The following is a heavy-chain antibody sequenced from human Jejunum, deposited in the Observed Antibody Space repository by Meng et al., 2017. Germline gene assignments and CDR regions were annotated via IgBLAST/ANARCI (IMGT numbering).Heavy chain of an antibody. Sequence: GESLKTPCASSGFNFSDYQMSWIRQVPGQGLEGGSCIGYGGSLIYYAPPVGGRFTFSRDNAQKSLYLQMNGLGLEDTAVYYCARGCPRPDFWGQGTLVTVSS. J-gene: IGHJ4*02. V-gene: IGHV3-11*01. CDR2: IGYGGSLI. CDR3: ARGCPRPDF. CDR1: GFNFSDYQ.